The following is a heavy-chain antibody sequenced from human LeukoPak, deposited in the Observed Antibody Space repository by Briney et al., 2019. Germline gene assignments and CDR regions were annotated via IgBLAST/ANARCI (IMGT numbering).Heavy chain of an antibody. CDR1: GFTFSSYG. V-gene: IGHV3-30*02. Sequence: PGGSLRLSCAASGFTFSSYGMHWVRQAPGKGLEWVAVIWYDGSNKYYADSVKGRFTISRDNSKNTLYLQMNSLRAEDTALYYCAKEASSSWYLDAFDIWGQGTMVTVSS. J-gene: IGHJ3*02. D-gene: IGHD6-13*01. CDR3: AKEASSSWYLDAFDI. CDR2: IWYDGSNK.